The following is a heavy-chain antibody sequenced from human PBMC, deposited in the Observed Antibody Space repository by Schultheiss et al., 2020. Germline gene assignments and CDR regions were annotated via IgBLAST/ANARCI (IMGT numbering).Heavy chain of an antibody. V-gene: IGHV3-30*03. J-gene: IGHJ4*02. CDR3: ARGRGAMVLHYFDY. CDR2: ISYDGSNK. CDR1: GFTFNNYG. Sequence: GGSLRLSCAASGFTFNNYGLYWVRQAPGKGLEWVAVISYDGSNKYYADSVKGRFTISRDNSNNTQYLQMNSLRVEDTAVYYCARGRGAMVLHYFDYWGQGTLVTVSS. D-gene: IGHD5-18*01.